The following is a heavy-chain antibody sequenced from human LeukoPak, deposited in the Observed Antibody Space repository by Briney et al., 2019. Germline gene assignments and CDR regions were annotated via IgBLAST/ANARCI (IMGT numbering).Heavy chain of an antibody. V-gene: IGHV3-21*01. CDR3: ARVTFYYYDSSGYDY. J-gene: IGHJ4*02. Sequence: GGSLRLSCAASGFTFSSYSMNWVRQAPGKGLEWVSSISSSSSYIYYADSVKGRFTISRDNAKNSLYLQMNSLRAEDTAVYYCARVTFYYYDSSGYDYWGQGTLVTVSS. CDR1: GFTFSSYS. D-gene: IGHD3-22*01. CDR2: ISSSSSYI.